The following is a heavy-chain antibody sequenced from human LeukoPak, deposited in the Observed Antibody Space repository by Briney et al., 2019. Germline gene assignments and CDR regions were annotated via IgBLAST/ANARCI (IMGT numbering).Heavy chain of an antibody. V-gene: IGHV1-18*01. CDR3: ARDRVAARSRDYYYYYMDV. Sequence: ASVKVSCKASGYTFTSYGISWVRQAPGQGLEWMGWISAYNGNTNYAQKLQGRVTMTTDTSTSTAYMELRSLRSDDTAVYYCARDRVAARSRDYYYYYMDVWGKGTTVTVSS. J-gene: IGHJ6*03. D-gene: IGHD6-6*01. CDR1: GYTFTSYG. CDR2: ISAYNGNT.